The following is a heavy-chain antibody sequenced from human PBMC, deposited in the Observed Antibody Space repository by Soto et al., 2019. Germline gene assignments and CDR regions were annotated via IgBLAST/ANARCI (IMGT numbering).Heavy chain of an antibody. D-gene: IGHD3-9*01. Sequence: QVQLQQWGAGPLRPLETLSLTCGVSGGSFSGYYWAWIRQSPGKGLEWIGEINDRGSINYNPSLKSRDSISVDTSKNHYSLSRRSVTAADTAVYYCARESHDILTGPPWVWYFDLWGRGTLVTVSS. CDR1: GGSFSGYY. V-gene: IGHV4-34*01. J-gene: IGHJ2*01. CDR2: INDRGSI. CDR3: ARESHDILTGPPWVWYFDL.